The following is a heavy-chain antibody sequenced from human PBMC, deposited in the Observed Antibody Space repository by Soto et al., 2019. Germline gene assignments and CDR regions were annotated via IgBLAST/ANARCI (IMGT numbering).Heavy chain of an antibody. D-gene: IGHD2-15*01. CDR2: IYPGDSDT. Sequence: PGESLKISCKGSGYSFTSYWIGWVRQMPGKGLEWMGIIYPGDSDTRYSPSFQGQVTISADKSISTAYLQWSSLKASDTAMYYCARFYGGYCSGGSCSYNWFDPWGQGTLVTSPQ. CDR1: GYSFTSYW. V-gene: IGHV5-51*01. CDR3: ARFYGGYCSGGSCSYNWFDP. J-gene: IGHJ5*02.